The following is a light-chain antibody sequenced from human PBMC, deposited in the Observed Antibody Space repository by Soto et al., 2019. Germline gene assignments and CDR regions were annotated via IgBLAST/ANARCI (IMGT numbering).Light chain of an antibody. CDR1: QSINKY. CDR2: TTS. J-gene: IGKJ4*01. CDR3: QQCDIFPLT. Sequence: DIQMTQSPSSLSASVGDRVTITCRASQSINKYFNWYQQKSGKAPKLLISTTSNLQSGVPSRFRASGLGKVFPLPFPILKPKVFAIYYCQQCDIFPLTFGGGPRGDIK. V-gene: IGKV1-39*01.